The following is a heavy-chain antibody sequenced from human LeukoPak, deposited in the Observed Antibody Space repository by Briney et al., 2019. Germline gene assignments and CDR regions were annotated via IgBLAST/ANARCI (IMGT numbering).Heavy chain of an antibody. D-gene: IGHD2-15*01. CDR3: ASTFPYCGGGSCAL. J-gene: IGHJ4*02. CDR1: GFTFSTYG. V-gene: IGHV3-21*01. Sequence: GSLRLSCEASGFTFSTYGMDWVRQAPGKGLEWVSSISASSKYIWYADSVKGRFTISRDNARNSLYLQMNSLRAEDTAIYYCASTFPYCGGGSCALGGQGTLVTVSS. CDR2: ISASSKYI.